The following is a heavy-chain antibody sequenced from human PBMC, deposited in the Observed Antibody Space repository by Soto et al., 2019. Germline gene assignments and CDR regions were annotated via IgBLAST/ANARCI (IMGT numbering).Heavy chain of an antibody. D-gene: IGHD6-19*01. Sequence: EVQLVESGGGLVQPGRSLRLSCVASGFNFDSYAMHWVRQAPGKGLEWVSGISWNRGNIGYEDSVQGRFTISRDNAQNSLYLEMNSLRVEDTAFYYCVKDIHEQWLVSHFEYWGQGALGTDSS. V-gene: IGHV3-9*01. CDR3: VKDIHEQWLVSHFEY. CDR1: GFNFDSYA. CDR2: ISWNRGNI. J-gene: IGHJ4*02.